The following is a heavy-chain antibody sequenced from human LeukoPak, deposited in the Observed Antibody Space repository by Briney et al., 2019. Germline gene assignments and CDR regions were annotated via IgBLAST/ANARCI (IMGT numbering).Heavy chain of an antibody. CDR2: IWYDGSNK. D-gene: IGHD3-22*01. Sequence: GRSLRLSCAASGFTFSSYGMHWVRQAPGKGLECVAVIWYDGSNKYYADSVKGRFTISRDNSKNTLYLQMNSLRAEDTAVYYCARPSEYYYDSSGYHDWGQGTLVTVSS. CDR1: GFTFSSYG. CDR3: ARPSEYYYDSSGYHD. J-gene: IGHJ4*02. V-gene: IGHV3-33*01.